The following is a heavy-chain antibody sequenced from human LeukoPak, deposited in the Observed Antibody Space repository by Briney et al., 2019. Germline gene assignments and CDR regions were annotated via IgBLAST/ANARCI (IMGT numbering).Heavy chain of an antibody. D-gene: IGHD4-17*01. Sequence: PGGSLRLSCAASGFTFSSYSMNWVRQAPGKGLEWVSSISSSSSYIYYADSVKGRFTISRDNAKSSLYLQMNSLRAEDTAVYYCARDRSPYGDYFFDYWGQGTLVTVSS. J-gene: IGHJ4*02. CDR1: GFTFSSYS. CDR3: ARDRSPYGDYFFDY. CDR2: ISSSSSYI. V-gene: IGHV3-21*01.